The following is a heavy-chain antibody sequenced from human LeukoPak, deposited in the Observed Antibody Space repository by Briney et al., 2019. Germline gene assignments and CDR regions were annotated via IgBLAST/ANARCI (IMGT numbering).Heavy chain of an antibody. Sequence: SETLSLTCAVYGGSFSGYYWSWIRQPPGKGLEWIGEINHSGSTNYNPSLKSRVTISVDTSKNQFSLKLSSLTAADTAVYYCARDDKGGWFDPWGQGTLVTVSS. CDR3: ARDDKGGWFDP. V-gene: IGHV4-34*01. CDR2: INHSGST. D-gene: IGHD3-22*01. CDR1: GGSFSGYY. J-gene: IGHJ5*02.